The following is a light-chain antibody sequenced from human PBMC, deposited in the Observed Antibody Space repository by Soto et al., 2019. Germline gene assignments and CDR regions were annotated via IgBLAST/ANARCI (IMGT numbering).Light chain of an antibody. J-gene: IGKJ1*01. CDR1: QSVNNY. V-gene: IGKV3-20*01. CDR3: QQYGSSPWT. Sequence: EIVLTQSPATLSLSPGERATLSCRASQSVNNYLAWYQQTPGQAPRLLIYDASTRATGVPARFSGSGSGTEFTLTIKRLEPEDFAVYFCQQYGSSPWTFGQGTKVDIK. CDR2: DAS.